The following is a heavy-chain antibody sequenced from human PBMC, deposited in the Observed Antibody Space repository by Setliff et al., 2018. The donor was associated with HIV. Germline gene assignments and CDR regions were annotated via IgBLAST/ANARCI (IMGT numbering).Heavy chain of an antibody. CDR3: ARATRTIFGVVYFDY. Sequence: PSETLSLTCIVSGGSMNNYYWNWVRQTPGKGLEWIGYIYENDYTHYTVSLRSRVTISMDTSKNQFSLTLRSVTAADTAVYYCARATRTIFGVVYFDYWGQGTLVTVSS. CDR1: GGSMNNYY. D-gene: IGHD3-3*01. CDR2: IYENDYT. J-gene: IGHJ4*02. V-gene: IGHV4-4*09.